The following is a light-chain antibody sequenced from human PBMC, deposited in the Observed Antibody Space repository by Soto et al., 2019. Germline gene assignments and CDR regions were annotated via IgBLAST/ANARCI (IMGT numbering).Light chain of an antibody. Sequence: DIQMTQSPTSLSASVGDRVTITCRASQGIRNDLAWYQQQPGKAPKLLIYDASSLQTGVPSRFSGSGSGSDFTFTINNLQPEDIATYYCQQYVNLPLTFGQGTRLEIK. J-gene: IGKJ5*01. CDR1: QGIRND. V-gene: IGKV1-33*01. CDR2: DAS. CDR3: QQYVNLPLT.